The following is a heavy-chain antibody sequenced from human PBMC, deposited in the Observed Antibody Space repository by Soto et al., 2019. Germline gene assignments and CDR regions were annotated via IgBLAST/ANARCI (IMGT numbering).Heavy chain of an antibody. D-gene: IGHD2-21*02. CDR1: GYTLNTYY. J-gene: IGHJ4*02. CDR3: ARGGHIAVVTASFDY. V-gene: IGHV1-46*02. CDR2: IHPSGGGS. Sequence: GASGKVSCKPSGYTLNTYYLHWVRQAPGQGLEWMGIIHPSGGGSTYAQKFLGRVTMTRDTSTSTVFMELSSLRSADTAVYYCARGGHIAVVTASFDYWGQGTLVTVSS.